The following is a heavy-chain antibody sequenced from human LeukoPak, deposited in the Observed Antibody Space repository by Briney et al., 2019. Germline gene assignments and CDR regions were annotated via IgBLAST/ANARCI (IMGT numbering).Heavy chain of an antibody. CDR3: ARGPYSGSYYYYYGMDV. CDR2: IYYSGST. D-gene: IGHD1-26*01. CDR1: GGSISSYC. J-gene: IGHJ6*02. V-gene: IGHV4-59*01. Sequence: PSETLSLTCTVSGGSISSYCWSWIRQPPGKGLEWIGYIYYSGSTNYNPSLKSRVTISVDTSKNQFSLKLSSVTAADTAVYYCARGPYSGSYYYYYGMDVWGQGTTVTVSS.